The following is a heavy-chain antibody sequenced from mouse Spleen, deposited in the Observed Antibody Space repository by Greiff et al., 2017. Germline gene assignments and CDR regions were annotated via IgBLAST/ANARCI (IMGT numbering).Heavy chain of an antibody. V-gene: IGHV1-7*01. CDR1: GYTFTSYW. J-gene: IGHJ4*01. CDR3: ARETMITTGRGYAMDY. Sequence: QVHVKQSGAELAKPGASVKLSCKASGYTFTSYWMHWVKQRTGQGLEWIGYINPSSGYTKYNQKFKDKATLTADKSSSTAYMQLSSLTYEDSSVYYCARETMITTGRGYAMDYWGQGTSVTVSS. D-gene: IGHD2-4*01. CDR2: INPSSGYT.